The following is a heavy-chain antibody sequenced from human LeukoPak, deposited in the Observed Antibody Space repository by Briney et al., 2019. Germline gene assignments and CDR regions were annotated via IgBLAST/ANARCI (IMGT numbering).Heavy chain of an antibody. Sequence: ASVKVSCKASGYTFTSYGISWVRQAPGQGLEWMGWISAYNGNTNYAQKPQGRVTMTTDTSTSTAYMELRSLRSDDTAVYYCARRGWDTAMATSFFGEDPEYYFDYWGQGTLVTVSS. V-gene: IGHV1-18*01. CDR3: ARRGWDTAMATSFFGEDPEYYFDY. CDR2: ISAYNGNT. D-gene: IGHD5-18*01. J-gene: IGHJ4*02. CDR1: GYTFTSYG.